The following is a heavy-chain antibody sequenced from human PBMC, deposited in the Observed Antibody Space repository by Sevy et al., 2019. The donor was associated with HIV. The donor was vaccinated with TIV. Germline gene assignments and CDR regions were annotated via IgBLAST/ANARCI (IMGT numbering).Heavy chain of an antibody. D-gene: IGHD3-10*01. J-gene: IGHJ4*02. CDR2: IKTKTDGGTT. V-gene: IGHV3-15*01. CDR1: GFTFSNAW. Sequence: GGSLRLSCAASGFTFSNAWMNSVRQAPGKGLEWVGRIKTKTDGGTTDYGAPVKGRFTISRDDSKNTLFLQMNSLKTEDTAVYYCSKGTFFDSWGQGTLVTVSS. CDR3: SKGTFFDS.